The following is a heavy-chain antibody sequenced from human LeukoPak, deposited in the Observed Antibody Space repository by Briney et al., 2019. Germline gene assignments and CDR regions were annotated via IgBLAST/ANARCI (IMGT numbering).Heavy chain of an antibody. D-gene: IGHD3-10*01. V-gene: IGHV3-30*04. J-gene: IGHJ4*02. CDR2: ISYDGSNK. CDR1: GFTFSSYA. Sequence: SGGSLRLSCAASGFTFSSYAMHWVRQAPGKGLEWVAVISYDGSNKYYADSVKRRFTISRDNSKNTLYLQMNSLRAEDTAVYYCARGSHGSGGIGYWGQGTLVTVSS. CDR3: ARGSHGSGGIGY.